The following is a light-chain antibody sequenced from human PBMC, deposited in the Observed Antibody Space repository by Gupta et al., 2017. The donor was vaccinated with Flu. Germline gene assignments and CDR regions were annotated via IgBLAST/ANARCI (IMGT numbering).Light chain of an antibody. Sequence: SYELTQPPSVSVSPGQTARITCSGDALPKQYAYWYQQKPGQAPVLVIYKDSERPSGSPERFSGSSSGTTVTLTIGGVQAEDEDDYYCQSADSSGIVFGGGTKLTVL. CDR1: ALPKQY. J-gene: IGLJ3*02. V-gene: IGLV3-25*02. CDR2: KDS. CDR3: QSADSSGIV.